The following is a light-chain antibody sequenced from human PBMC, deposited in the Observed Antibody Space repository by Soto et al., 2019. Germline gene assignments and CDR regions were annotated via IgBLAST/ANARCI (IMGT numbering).Light chain of an antibody. J-gene: IGKJ3*01. V-gene: IGKV1-39*01. CDR3: QQSYSTPPVT. CDR2: AAS. CDR1: QSISNY. Sequence: DIQMTQFPSSLSASVGDRVTITCRASQSISNYLNWYQQKPGKAPKLLIFAASNLQSGVPSRFSGSGSGTDFTLTISSLQPEDFATYYCQQSYSTPPVTFGPGTKVDVK.